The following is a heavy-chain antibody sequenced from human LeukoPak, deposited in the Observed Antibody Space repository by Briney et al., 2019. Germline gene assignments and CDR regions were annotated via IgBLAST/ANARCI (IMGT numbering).Heavy chain of an antibody. D-gene: IGHD5-18*01. J-gene: IGHJ4*02. CDR3: AKEGQPAY. Sequence: GGSLRLSCAASGFTFSSYGMSWVRQTPGKGLEWVSVITSGGSTYCADSVKGRFTISRDNSKNTLYLQMNSLTAEDTAIYYCAKEGQPAYWGQGTLVTVSS. CDR1: GFTFSSYG. CDR2: ITSGGST. V-gene: IGHV3-23*01.